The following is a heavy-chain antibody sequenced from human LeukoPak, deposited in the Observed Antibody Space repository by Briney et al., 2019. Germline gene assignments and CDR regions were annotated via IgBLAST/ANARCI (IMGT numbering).Heavy chain of an antibody. CDR1: GFTFSSYA. CDR2: ISGSGGST. CDR3: AKDWAPYYYDSSGYYDY. D-gene: IGHD3-22*01. Sequence: GGSLRLSCAASGFTFSSYAMSWVRQAPGKGREWGSAISGSGGSTYYADSVKGRFTISRDNSKNTLYLKMNSLRAEDTAVYYCAKDWAPYYYDSSGYYDYWGQGTLVTVSS. J-gene: IGHJ4*02. V-gene: IGHV3-23*01.